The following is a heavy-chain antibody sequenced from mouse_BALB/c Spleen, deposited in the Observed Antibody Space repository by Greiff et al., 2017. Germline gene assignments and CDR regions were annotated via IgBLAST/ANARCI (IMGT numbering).Heavy chain of an antibody. CDR3: TKIYYDYY. J-gene: IGHJ3*01. D-gene: IGHD2-4*01. Sequence: LVESGAELVRPGASVTLSCKASGYTFTDYEMHWVKQTPVHGLEWIGAIDPETGGTAYNQKFKGKATLTADKSSSTAYMELRSLTSEDSAVYYCTKIYYDYYWGQGTLVTVSA. CDR2: IDPETGGT. CDR1: GYTFTDYE. V-gene: IGHV1-15*01.